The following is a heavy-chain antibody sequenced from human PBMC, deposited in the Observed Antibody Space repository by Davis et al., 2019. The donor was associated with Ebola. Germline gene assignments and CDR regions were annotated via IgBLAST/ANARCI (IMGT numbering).Heavy chain of an antibody. J-gene: IGHJ4*02. D-gene: IGHD4-23*01. V-gene: IGHV2-70*17. CDR3: ARMLASGGNSHFDY. CDR2: IDWDDDK. Sequence: SGPTLVKPTQTLTLTCTFSGFSLTPSGMCVSWIRQPPGRSLEWLARIDWDDDKFYSISLKTRVTISKDTSNNQVVLTMTNMDPVDTATYYCARMLASGGNSHFDYWGQGTLVTVSS. CDR1: GFSLTPSGMC.